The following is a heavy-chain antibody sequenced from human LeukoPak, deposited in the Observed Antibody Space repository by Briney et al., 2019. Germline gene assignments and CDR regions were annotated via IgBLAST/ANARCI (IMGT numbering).Heavy chain of an antibody. CDR1: GVTLSNYA. D-gene: IGHD1-26*01. J-gene: IGHJ4*02. CDR2: IKQDGSEK. Sequence: GGSLRLSCVASGVTLSNYAMSWVRQAPGKGLEWVANIKQDGSEKYYADSVKVRFTISRDNARNSLYLQMNSLRVEDTAVYYCARDPGSYTSYWGQGTLVTVSS. V-gene: IGHV3-7*01. CDR3: ARDPGSYTSY.